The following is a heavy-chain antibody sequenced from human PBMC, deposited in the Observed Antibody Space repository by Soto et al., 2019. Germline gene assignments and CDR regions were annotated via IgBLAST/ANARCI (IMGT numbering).Heavy chain of an antibody. CDR2: IIPIFGTA. CDR3: ARGPAVGYCSGGSCYRGYYYYGMDV. V-gene: IGHV1-69*12. CDR1: GGTFSSYA. D-gene: IGHD2-15*01. Sequence: QVQLVQSGAEVKKPGSSVKVSCKASGGTFSSYAISWVRQAPGQGLEWMGGIIPIFGTANYAQKFQGRVTITADESTSTAYMELSSLRSEDTAVYYCARGPAVGYCSGGSCYRGYYYYGMDVWGQGTTVTVSS. J-gene: IGHJ6*02.